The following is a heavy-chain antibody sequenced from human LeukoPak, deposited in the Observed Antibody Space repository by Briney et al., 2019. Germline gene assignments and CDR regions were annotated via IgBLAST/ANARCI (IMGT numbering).Heavy chain of an antibody. CDR2: INQDGSQE. D-gene: IGHD1-1*01. CDR1: GFTFNSYW. V-gene: IGHV3-7*04. J-gene: IGHJ4*02. Sequence: PGGSLRLSCAASGFTFNSYWMNWVRQAPGKGLQWVANINQDGSQEYYVDSVKGRFTISRDNAKNSLYLQINSLRAEDTAVYYCASDNPRNDLEYWGQGTLVTVSS. CDR3: ASDNPRNDLEY.